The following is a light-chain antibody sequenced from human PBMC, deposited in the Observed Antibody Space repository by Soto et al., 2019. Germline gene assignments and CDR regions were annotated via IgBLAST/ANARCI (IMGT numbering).Light chain of an antibody. Sequence: EIVLTQSPVTLSLSPGERATLSCRVSQSVSSSYLAWYQQKAGQAPRLLIYGASSRATGIPDRFSGSGSGTDFTLTISRLEPEDFAVYYCQQYGSSPPHTFGQGTKLEIK. CDR3: QQYGSSPPHT. J-gene: IGKJ2*01. CDR2: GAS. V-gene: IGKV3-20*01. CDR1: QSVSSSY.